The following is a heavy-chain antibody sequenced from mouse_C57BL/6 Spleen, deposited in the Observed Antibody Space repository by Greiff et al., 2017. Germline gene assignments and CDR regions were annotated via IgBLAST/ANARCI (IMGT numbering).Heavy chain of an antibody. CDR3: VSHNVYFDY. CDR2: IRSKSNNYAT. Sequence: EVQLQESGGGLVQPKGSLKLSCAASGFSFNTYAMNWVRQAPGKGLEWVARIRSKSNNYATYYADSVKDRFTISRDDSESMLYLQMNNLKTEDTAMYYCVSHNVYFDYWGQGTTLTVSS. J-gene: IGHJ2*01. CDR1: GFSFNTYA. V-gene: IGHV10-1*01.